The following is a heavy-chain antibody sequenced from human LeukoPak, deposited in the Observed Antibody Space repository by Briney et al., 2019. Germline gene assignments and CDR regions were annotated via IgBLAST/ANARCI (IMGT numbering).Heavy chain of an antibody. CDR1: GDTVSGNSVA. V-gene: IGHV6-1*01. CDR3: AREHQLVFDY. Sequence: SQTLSLTCAISGDTVSGNSVAWNWIRQSPSRGLEWLGRTYYRSKWYNDYAVSVKSRMIINPDTSTNQFFLQLNSVTPEDTAVYYCAREHQLVFDYWGQGTLVTVSS. D-gene: IGHD1-1*01. J-gene: IGHJ4*02. CDR2: TYYRSKWYN.